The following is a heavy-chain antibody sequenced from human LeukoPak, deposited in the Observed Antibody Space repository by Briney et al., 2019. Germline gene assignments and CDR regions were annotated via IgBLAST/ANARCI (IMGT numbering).Heavy chain of an antibody. D-gene: IGHD6-6*01. V-gene: IGHV1-8*03. CDR1: GYTFTGYY. J-gene: IGHJ6*03. CDR3: AREGYSSSYYYMDV. CDR2: MNPNSGNT. Sequence: ASVKVSCKASGYTFTGYYMHWLRQAPGQGLEWMGWMNPNSGNTGYAQKFQGRVTITRNTSISTAYMELSSLRSEDTAVYYCAREGYSSSYYYMDVWGKGTTVTVSS.